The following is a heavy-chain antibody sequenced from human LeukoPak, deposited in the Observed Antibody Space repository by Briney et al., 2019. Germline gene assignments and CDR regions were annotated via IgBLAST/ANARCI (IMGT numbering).Heavy chain of an antibody. Sequence: SETLSLTCTISGGSISSDYWGWIRQPPGKGLEWIGNIYFGGSTYYNPSLKSRVTISIDTSKKHFSLKLSSVTAADTAVYYCASGQWLAGYYYYGMDVWGQGTTVTVSS. D-gene: IGHD6-19*01. CDR3: ASGQWLAGYYYYGMDV. CDR1: GGSISSDY. V-gene: IGHV4-39*07. J-gene: IGHJ6*02. CDR2: IYFGGST.